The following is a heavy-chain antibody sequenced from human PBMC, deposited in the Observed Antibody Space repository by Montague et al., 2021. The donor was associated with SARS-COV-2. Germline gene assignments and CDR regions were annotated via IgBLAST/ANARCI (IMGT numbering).Heavy chain of an antibody. J-gene: IGHJ4*02. CDR1: GFTFSSYS. CDR2: ISSSSSTI. D-gene: IGHD3-10*01. Sequence: SLRLSCAASGFTFSSYSINWVRQTPGKGLEWVSYISSSSSTIYYADSVKGRFTISRDNAKNSLYLQMNSLRDEDTAVYYCARDQVLWFGEHVVWGQGTLVTVSS. CDR3: ARDQVLWFGEHVV. V-gene: IGHV3-48*02.